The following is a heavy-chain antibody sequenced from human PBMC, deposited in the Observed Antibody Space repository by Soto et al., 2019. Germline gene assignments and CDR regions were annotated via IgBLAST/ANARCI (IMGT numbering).Heavy chain of an antibody. D-gene: IGHD2-2*01. V-gene: IGHV3-15*01. Sequence: GGSLRLSCAASGFTFSNAWMSWVRQAPGKGLEWVGRIKSKTDGGTTDYAAPVKGRFTISRDDSKNTLYLQMNSLKTEDTAVYYCTLRYGSSTSCPYFDYWGQGTLVTVSS. J-gene: IGHJ4*02. CDR3: TLRYGSSTSCPYFDY. CDR1: GFTFSNAW. CDR2: IKSKTDGGTT.